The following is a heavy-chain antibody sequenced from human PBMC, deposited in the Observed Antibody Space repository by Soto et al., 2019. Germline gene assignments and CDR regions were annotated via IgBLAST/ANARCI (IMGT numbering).Heavy chain of an antibody. CDR2: LYTEGTT. CDR1: GRTVSHNY. CDR3: VRPRPSGENYGMDV. J-gene: IGHJ6*02. V-gene: IGHV3-53*01. D-gene: IGHD3-16*01. Sequence: EVQLVESGGGLIQPGGSLRLSCVASGRTVSHNYMAWVRQAPEMGLEWVSILYTEGTTYYAESVKGRFTISRDSSKNTLFLQMDSLRAEDTAVYYCVRPRPSGENYGMDVWGQGTTVTVSS.